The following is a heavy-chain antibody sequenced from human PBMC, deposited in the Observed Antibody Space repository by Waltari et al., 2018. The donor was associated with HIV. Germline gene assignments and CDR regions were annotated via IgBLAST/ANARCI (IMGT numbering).Heavy chain of an antibody. CDR1: GGSISSSSYY. CDR3: ARASGGSGYSVFDY. CDR2: IYYSGST. J-gene: IGHJ4*02. Sequence: QLQLQESGPGLVKPSETLSLTCTVSGGSISSSSYYWGWLRQPPGKGLEWIGSIYYSGSTYYNPSLKSRVTISVDTSKNQFSLKLSSVTAADTAVYYCARASGGSGYSVFDYWGQGTLVTVSS. D-gene: IGHD3-22*01. V-gene: IGHV4-39*07.